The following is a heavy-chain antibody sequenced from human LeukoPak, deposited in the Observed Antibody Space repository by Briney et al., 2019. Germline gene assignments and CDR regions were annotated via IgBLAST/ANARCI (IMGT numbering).Heavy chain of an antibody. V-gene: IGHV3-33*01. CDR1: GFTFSSYG. CDR3: ARIAAAGTDFDY. CDR2: IWYDGSNK. J-gene: IGHJ4*02. Sequence: PGGSLRLSYAASGFTFSSYGMHWVRQAPGKGLEWVAVIWYDGSNKYYADSVKGRFTISRDNSKNTLYLQMNSLRAEDTAVYYCARIAAAGTDFDYWGQGTLATVSS. D-gene: IGHD6-13*01.